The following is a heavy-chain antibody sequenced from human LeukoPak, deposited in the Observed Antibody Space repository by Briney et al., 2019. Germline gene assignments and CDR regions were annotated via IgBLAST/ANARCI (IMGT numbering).Heavy chain of an antibody. D-gene: IGHD5-24*01. CDR1: GGSFSGYY. J-gene: IGHJ4*02. Sequence: KASETLSLTCAVYGGSFSGYYWSWIRQPPGKGLEWIGEINHSGSTNYNPSLKSRVTISVATSKNQFSLKLSSVTAADTAVYYCARDGYNRIDYWGQGTLVTVSS. CDR3: ARDGYNRIDY. V-gene: IGHV4-34*01. CDR2: INHSGST.